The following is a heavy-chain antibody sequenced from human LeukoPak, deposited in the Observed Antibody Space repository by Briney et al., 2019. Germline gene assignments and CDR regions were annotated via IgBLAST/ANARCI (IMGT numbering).Heavy chain of an antibody. CDR3: VKARYYGSGLPPSYFDY. CDR1: GFTFSSYA. Sequence: PGGSLRLSCSASGFTFSSYAMHWVRQAPGKGLEYVSAISSNGGSTDYADSVKGRFTISRDHSKNTLYLQMSSLRADDTAVYYCVKARYYGSGLPPSYFDYWGQGTLVTVSS. J-gene: IGHJ4*02. CDR2: ISSNGGST. V-gene: IGHV3-64D*06. D-gene: IGHD3-10*01.